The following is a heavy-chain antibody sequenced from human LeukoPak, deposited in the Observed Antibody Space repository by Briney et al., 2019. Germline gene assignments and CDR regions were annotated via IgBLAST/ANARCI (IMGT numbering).Heavy chain of an antibody. J-gene: IGHJ4*02. CDR2: ISYDGSNK. V-gene: IGHV3-30*01. CDR3: ARDELNYDFRSGYLAALGY. D-gene: IGHD3-3*01. Sequence: GGSLRLSCAASGFTFSSYAMHWVRQAPGKGLEWVAVISYDGSNKYYADSVKGRFTISRDNSKNTLYLQMNSLRAEDTAVYYCARDELNYDFRSGYLAALGYWGQGTLVTV. CDR1: GFTFSSYA.